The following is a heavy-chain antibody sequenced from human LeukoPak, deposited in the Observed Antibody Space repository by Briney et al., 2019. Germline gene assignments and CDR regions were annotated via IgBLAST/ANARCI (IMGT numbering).Heavy chain of an antibody. CDR3: ARDTRPIVRGSRRGYDGNYYYMDV. CDR2: MYYSGST. V-gene: IGHV4-39*07. J-gene: IGHJ6*03. CDR1: NGSISRRSYY. D-gene: IGHD3-10*01. Sequence: PSETLSLTGTVSNGSISRRSYYWGCIRQSPGKGLEWIGSMYYSGSTYYKRSLKSRVTISVDTSKNQFSLKLSSVTPADTAVYYCARDTRPIVRGSRRGYDGNYYYMDVWSKGTTVT.